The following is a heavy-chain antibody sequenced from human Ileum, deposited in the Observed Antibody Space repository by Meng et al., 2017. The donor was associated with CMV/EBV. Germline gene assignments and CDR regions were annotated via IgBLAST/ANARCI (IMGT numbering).Heavy chain of an antibody. Sequence: GGSLRLSCTASGFTFSSYWMSWVRQAPGKGPEWVSCISYNDVNIGYADSVKGRFTISRDNAKNSLYLQMNSLRAEDTAQYYCSRVLGYTVFDLWGQGTQVTVSS. D-gene: IGHD5-18*01. V-gene: IGHV3-9*01. CDR3: SRVLGYTVFDL. CDR1: GFTFSSYW. J-gene: IGHJ4*02. CDR2: ISYNDVNI.